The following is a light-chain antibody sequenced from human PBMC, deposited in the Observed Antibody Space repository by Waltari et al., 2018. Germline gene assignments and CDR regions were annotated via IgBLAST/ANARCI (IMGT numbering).Light chain of an antibody. CDR2: NTD. CDR3: VLYLNGGIWV. Sequence: TVVTQEPSLSVSPGGTVTLTCGLTSGSVLTSDYPSWYQQTPGPAPRTLIYNTDTRSSGVPDRFSGSILGSKAALTVAGAQADDESDYYCVLYLNGGIWVFGGGTRLTVL. J-gene: IGLJ3*02. CDR1: SGSVLTSDY. V-gene: IGLV8-61*01.